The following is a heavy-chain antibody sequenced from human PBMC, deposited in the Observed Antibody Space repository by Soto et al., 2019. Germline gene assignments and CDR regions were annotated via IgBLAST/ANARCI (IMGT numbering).Heavy chain of an antibody. CDR3: AKDPYRETITQFEYFQY. CDR2: ISYDGSNK. D-gene: IGHD1-20*01. CDR1: GFSFSSYG. J-gene: IGHJ1*01. Sequence: QVQLVESGGDVVQPGRSLRLSCVASGFSFSSYGMHWVRQAPGKGLEWVAVISYDGSNKKYADSVKGRFTISRDNSKNTLYLQMDSLTTDDMAVYYCAKDPYRETITQFEYFQYWGQGTLVIVSS. V-gene: IGHV3-30*18.